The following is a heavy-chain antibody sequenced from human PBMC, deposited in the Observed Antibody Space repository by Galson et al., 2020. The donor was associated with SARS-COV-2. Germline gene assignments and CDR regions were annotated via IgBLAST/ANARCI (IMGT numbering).Heavy chain of an antibody. CDR3: ARRGGSGSYFDY. D-gene: IGHD1-26*01. V-gene: IGHV4-39*01. CDR2: IYYSGST. CDR1: GGSISSSSNY. J-gene: IGHJ4*02. Sequence: SETLSLTCTVSGGSISSSSNYWGWIRQPPGKGLEWIGSIYYSGSTYYNPSLTSRVTISVDTSKNQFSLKLSSVTAADTAVYYCARRGGSGSYFDYWGQGTLVTVSS.